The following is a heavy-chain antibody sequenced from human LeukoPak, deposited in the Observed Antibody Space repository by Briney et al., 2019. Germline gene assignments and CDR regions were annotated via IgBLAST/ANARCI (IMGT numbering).Heavy chain of an antibody. J-gene: IGHJ4*02. D-gene: IGHD1-14*01. Sequence: GGSLRLSCTTSGFNFEDYAMSWVRQAPGKGLEWLGFIGREAHGGSAQDATSVKGRFTISRDDARRIAYLQLTGLRNEDTAVYYCSREGDVLTGFYPDYWGQGTLVIVS. CDR2: IGREAHGGSA. CDR1: GFNFEDYA. V-gene: IGHV3-49*04. CDR3: SREGDVLTGFYPDY.